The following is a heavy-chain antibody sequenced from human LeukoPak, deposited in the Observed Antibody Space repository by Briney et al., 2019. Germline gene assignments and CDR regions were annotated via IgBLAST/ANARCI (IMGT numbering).Heavy chain of an antibody. J-gene: IGHJ6*03. CDR3: AKGVAYYDFWSGGDNYYTDV. Sequence: PGGSLRLSSAASGFTFSDYYMSWIRQAPGKGLEWVSAISGSGGSTYYADSVKGRFTISRDNCKNTLYLQMNSLRAEDTAVYYCAKGVAYYDFWSGGDNYYTDVWGKGTTVTVSS. CDR2: ISGSGGST. D-gene: IGHD3-3*01. CDR1: GFTFSDYY. V-gene: IGHV3-23*01.